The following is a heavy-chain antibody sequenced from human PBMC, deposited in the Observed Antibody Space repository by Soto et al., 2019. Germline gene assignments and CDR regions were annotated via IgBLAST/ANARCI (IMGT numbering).Heavy chain of an antibody. CDR1: GGTFSSYA. V-gene: IGHV1-69*01. D-gene: IGHD1-7*01. Sequence: QVQLVQSGAEVKKPGSSVKVSCKASGGTFSSYAISWVRQAPGQGLEWMGGIIPIFGTANYAQKFQGRVTITADESTSTAYMELSSLRSEDTAVYYCARDRGSWNSGSGGAWFDPWGQGTLVTVSS. CDR3: ARDRGSWNSGSGGAWFDP. J-gene: IGHJ5*02. CDR2: IIPIFGTA.